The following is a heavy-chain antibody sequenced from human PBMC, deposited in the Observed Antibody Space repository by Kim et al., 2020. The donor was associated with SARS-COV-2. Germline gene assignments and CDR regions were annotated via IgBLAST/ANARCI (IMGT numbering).Heavy chain of an antibody. Sequence: SETLSLTCTVSGGSISSSSYYWGWIRQPPGKGLEWIGSIYYSGSTYYNPSLKSRVTISVDTSKNQFSLKLSSVTAADTAVYYCASVATSSVHIWGQGTMVTVSS. CDR2: IYYSGST. J-gene: IGHJ3*02. CDR1: GGSISSSSYY. CDR3: ASVATSSVHI. V-gene: IGHV4-39*01. D-gene: IGHD5-12*01.